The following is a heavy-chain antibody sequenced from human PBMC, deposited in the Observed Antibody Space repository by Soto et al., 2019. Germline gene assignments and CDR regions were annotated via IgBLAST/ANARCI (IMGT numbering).Heavy chain of an antibody. V-gene: IGHV3-21*01. CDR2: ISSSSSYI. Sequence: EVQLVESGGGLVKPGGSLRLSCAASGFTFSSYSMNWVRQAPGKGLEWVSSISSSSSYIYYADSVKGRFTISRDNAKNSLYLQMNSLRAEDTAVYYCARSPSNTYSSGWPYSFDYWGQGTLVTVSS. CDR3: ARSPSNTYSSGWPYSFDY. D-gene: IGHD6-19*01. CDR1: GFTFSSYS. J-gene: IGHJ4*02.